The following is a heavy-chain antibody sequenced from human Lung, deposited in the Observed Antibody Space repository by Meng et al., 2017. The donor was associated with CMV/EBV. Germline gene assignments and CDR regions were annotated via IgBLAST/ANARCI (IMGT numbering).Heavy chain of an antibody. CDR1: GYTFTSYG. D-gene: IGHD2-2*01. J-gene: IGHJ6*02. Sequence: ASVXVSCKASGYTFTSYGISWVRQAPGQGLEWMGWISAYNGNTNYAQKLQGRVTMTTDTSTSTAYMELRSLRSDDTAVYYCATGNQYCNSTSCYPGGMDVWXQGTXVTVSS. CDR2: ISAYNGNT. CDR3: ATGNQYCNSTSCYPGGMDV. V-gene: IGHV1-18*01.